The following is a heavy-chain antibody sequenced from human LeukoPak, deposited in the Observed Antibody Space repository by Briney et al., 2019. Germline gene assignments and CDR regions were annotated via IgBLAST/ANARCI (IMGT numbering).Heavy chain of an antibody. V-gene: IGHV1-69*13. J-gene: IGHJ6*03. CDR2: IIPIFGTA. CDR3: ARGSRPRYYYYYYYMDV. D-gene: IGHD6-6*01. CDR1: GGTFSSYA. Sequence: ASVKVSCKASGGTFSSYAISWVRQAPGQGLEWMGGIIPIFGTANYAQKFQGRVTITADESTSTAYMELSSLRSEDTAVYYRARGSRPRYYYYYYYMDVWGKGTTVTVSS.